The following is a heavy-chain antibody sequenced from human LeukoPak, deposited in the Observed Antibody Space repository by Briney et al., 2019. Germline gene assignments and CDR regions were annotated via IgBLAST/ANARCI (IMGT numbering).Heavy chain of an antibody. Sequence: PSETLSLTCAVYGGSFSGYYWSWIRQPPGKGLEWIGEINHSGSTNYNPSLKSRVTISVDTSKNQFSLKLSSVTAADTAVYYCASSYLGYCSGGSCSNWFDPWGQGTLVTVSS. CDR1: GGSFSGYY. D-gene: IGHD2-15*01. V-gene: IGHV4-34*01. CDR2: INHSGST. CDR3: ASSYLGYCSGGSCSNWFDP. J-gene: IGHJ5*02.